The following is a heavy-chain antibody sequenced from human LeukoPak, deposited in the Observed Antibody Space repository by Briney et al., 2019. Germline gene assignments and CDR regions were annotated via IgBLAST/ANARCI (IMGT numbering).Heavy chain of an antibody. CDR2: INAGNGNT. CDR1: GYTFTSYA. CDR3: ARAGLVIDAFDI. J-gene: IGHJ3*02. V-gene: IGHV1-3*01. D-gene: IGHD3/OR15-3a*01. Sequence: ASVKVSCTASGYTFTSYAMHWVRQAPGQRLEWMGWINAGNGNTKYSQKFQGRVTITRDTSASTAYMELSSLRSEDTAVYYCARAGLVIDAFDIWGQGTMVTVSS.